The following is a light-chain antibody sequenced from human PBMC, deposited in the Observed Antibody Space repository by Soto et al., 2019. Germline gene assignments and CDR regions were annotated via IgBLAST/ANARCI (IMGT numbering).Light chain of an antibody. CDR1: SGHRSYI. J-gene: IGLJ2*01. Sequence: QPVLTQSYSASASLGSSVKLTCTLSSGHRSYIIAWHQQQPGKAPRYLMNLEGSGSFNKGSGVPDRFSGSSSGADRYLTISNLQFEDEADYYCETWDINTHVVFGGGTKLTVL. CDR3: ETWDINTHVV. CDR2: LEGSGSF. V-gene: IGLV4-60*02.